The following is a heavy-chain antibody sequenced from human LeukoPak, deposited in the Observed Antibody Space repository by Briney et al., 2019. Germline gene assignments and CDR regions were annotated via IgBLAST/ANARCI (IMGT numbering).Heavy chain of an antibody. CDR3: ARDNGDNLPFDL. CDR1: GDSMRGYY. V-gene: IGHV4-59*01. J-gene: IGHJ5*02. D-gene: IGHD4-17*01. Sequence: PSETLSLTCTVSGDSMRGYYWSWLRQPPGKGLEWIGDIHYTGTTDYIPSLKSRVTISVDTSKNQFSLKLSSVPAADTPVYYCARDNGDNLPFDLWRQGTLDTVPS. CDR2: IHYTGTT.